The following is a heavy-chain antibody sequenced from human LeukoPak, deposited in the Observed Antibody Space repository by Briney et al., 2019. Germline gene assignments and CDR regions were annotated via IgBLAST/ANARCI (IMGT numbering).Heavy chain of an antibody. Sequence: GASVNVSCKVSGYTLTELPMHWVRQAPGKGRDWIGGFDPEDCEPIYAQKFQGRVTMTEDTSTDTAYMELSSLRSEDTAVYYCATDWSTNGVCSEWGQGTLVTVSS. CDR1: GYTLTELP. J-gene: IGHJ4*02. D-gene: IGHD2-8*01. V-gene: IGHV1-24*01. CDR3: ATDWSTNGVCSE. CDR2: FDPEDCEP.